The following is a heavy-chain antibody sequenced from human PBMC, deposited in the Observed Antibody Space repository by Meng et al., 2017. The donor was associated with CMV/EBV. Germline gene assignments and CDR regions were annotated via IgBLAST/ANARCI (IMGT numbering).Heavy chain of an antibody. CDR3: ARDRMVRGVISNYNWFDP. CDR2: IYYSGST. CDR1: GGSVSSGSYY. D-gene: IGHD3-10*01. J-gene: IGHJ5*02. V-gene: IGHV4-61*01. Sequence: GSLRLSCTVSGGSVSSGSYYWSWIRQPPGRGLEWIGYIYYSGSTNYNPSLKSRVTISVDTSKNQFSLKLSSVTAADTAVYYCARDRMVRGVISNYNWFDPWGQGTLVTAPQ.